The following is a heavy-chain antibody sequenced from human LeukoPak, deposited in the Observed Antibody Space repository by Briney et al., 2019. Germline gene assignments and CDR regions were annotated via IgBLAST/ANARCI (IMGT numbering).Heavy chain of an antibody. CDR1: GFTVSNNY. CDR3: ARDRGDYGDYSDYFDS. D-gene: IGHD4-17*01. CDR2: IYSGGST. J-gene: IGHJ4*02. V-gene: IGHV3-53*01. Sequence: GGSLRLSCTASGFTVSNNYMSWVRQAPGKELEWVSTIYSGGSTYFADSVKGRFTISRDNPKNTLYLQLNNLRAEDTAVYYCARDRGDYGDYSDYFDSWGQGTLVTVSS.